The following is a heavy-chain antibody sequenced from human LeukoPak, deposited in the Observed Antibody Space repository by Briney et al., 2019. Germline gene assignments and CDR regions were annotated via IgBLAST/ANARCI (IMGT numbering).Heavy chain of an antibody. J-gene: IGHJ4*02. V-gene: IGHV3-23*01. CDR1: GFTFSSYA. CDR3: AKGLTNLGDD. Sequence: GGSLRLSCAASGFTFSSYAMSWVRQAPGKGLEWVSGLSGSGSSAYYADSVKGRFTISRDNSKNTLYLQMNSLRPEDTAVYYCAKGLTNLGDDWGQGTLVAVSS. D-gene: IGHD3-9*01. CDR2: LSGSGSSA.